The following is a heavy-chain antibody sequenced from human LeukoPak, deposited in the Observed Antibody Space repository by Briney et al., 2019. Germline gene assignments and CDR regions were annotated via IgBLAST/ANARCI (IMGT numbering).Heavy chain of an antibody. CDR1: GYTFTSYL. Sequence: GESLKISCKGSGYTFTSYLIGWVRQMPGKGLEWMGIIYPGDSDTRYSPSFQGQVTISADKSISTAYLQWNSLKASDTAMYFCARRTSGTYLDYWGQGTLVTVSS. D-gene: IGHD1-1*01. V-gene: IGHV5-51*01. CDR2: IYPGDSDT. J-gene: IGHJ4*02. CDR3: ARRTSGTYLDY.